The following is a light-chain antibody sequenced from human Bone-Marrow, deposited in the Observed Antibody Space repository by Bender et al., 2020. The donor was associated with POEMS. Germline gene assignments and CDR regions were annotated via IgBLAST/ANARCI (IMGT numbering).Light chain of an antibody. Sequence: QSVLTQPPSASGTPGQRVAISCSGSNLNIGSNSVNWYQQLPGTAPKLLIYKNNQRPSGVPDRFSGSKSGNTASLTVSGLQAEDEAAYYCSSYSGSNNVLFGGGTKLTVL. CDR1: NLNIGSNS. CDR3: SSYSGSNNVL. V-gene: IGLV1-44*01. J-gene: IGLJ2*01. CDR2: KNN.